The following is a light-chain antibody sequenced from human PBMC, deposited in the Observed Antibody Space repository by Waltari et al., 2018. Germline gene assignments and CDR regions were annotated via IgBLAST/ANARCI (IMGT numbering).Light chain of an antibody. J-gene: IGKJ4*01. CDR1: QSVSNY. V-gene: IGKV3-11*01. CDR2: DAF. Sequence: IVLTQSPGTLSLSPGEGATLSCRASQSVSNYLVWYQQKPGQAPRLLIYDAFKRATGIPARFSGSGSGTDFTLTISSLEPEDFAVYYCQQRSNWLTFGGGTKVEIK. CDR3: QQRSNWLT.